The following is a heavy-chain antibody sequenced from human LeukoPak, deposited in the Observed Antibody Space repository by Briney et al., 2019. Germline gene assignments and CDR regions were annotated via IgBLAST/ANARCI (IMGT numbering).Heavy chain of an antibody. J-gene: IGHJ3*02. CDR3: ARLDNRGDAFDI. V-gene: IGHV3-23*01. CDR1: GFTFISYA. Sequence: PGRALRLLCCAAGFTFISYAMSWVRPAPGEGLEWVSAISGSGGSTYYADSVKGRFTISRDNSTNPLYLQMNSLRAEDTAVYYCARLDNRGDAFDIWGQGTMVTVSS. D-gene: IGHD1-1*01. CDR2: ISGSGGST.